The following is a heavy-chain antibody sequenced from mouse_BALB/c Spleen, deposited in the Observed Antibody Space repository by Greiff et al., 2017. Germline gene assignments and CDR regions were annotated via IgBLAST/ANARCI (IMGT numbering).Heavy chain of an antibody. Sequence: EVKVVESGGGLVKPGGSLKLSCAASGFTFSSYAMSWVRQTPEKRLEWVATISSGGSYTYYPDSVKGRFTISRDNAKNTLYLQMSSLRSEDTAMYYCARRNGSRGYQGYCDVWGAGTTVTVSS. D-gene: IGHD1-1*01. CDR2: ISSGGSYT. J-gene: IGHJ1*01. CDR1: GFTFSSYA. CDR3: ARRNGSRGYQGYCDV. V-gene: IGHV5-9-3*01.